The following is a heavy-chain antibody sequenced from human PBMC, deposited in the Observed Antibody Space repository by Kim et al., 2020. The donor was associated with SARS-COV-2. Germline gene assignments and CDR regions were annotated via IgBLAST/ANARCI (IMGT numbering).Heavy chain of an antibody. D-gene: IGHD6-6*01. CDR3: AKVSSSSATYYYYGMDV. J-gene: IGHJ6*02. Sequence: VKGRITISKDNSKNTLYLQMNSLRAEDTAVYYCAKVSSSSATYYYYGMDVWGQGTTVTVSS. V-gene: IGHV3-30*02.